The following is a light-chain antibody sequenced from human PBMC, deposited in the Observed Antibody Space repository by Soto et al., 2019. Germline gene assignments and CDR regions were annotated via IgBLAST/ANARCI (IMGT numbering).Light chain of an antibody. V-gene: IGKV3-15*01. CDR3: QKYNSAPWT. J-gene: IGKJ1*01. Sequence: VMTQSPATLSVSPGERATLSCRASQNVGGSVAWYQQKPGQAPRLLIYRASTRATGIPARFSGSGSGTEFTLTISSLQSEDFAVYYCQKYNSAPWTFGQGTKVEIK. CDR1: QNVGGS. CDR2: RAS.